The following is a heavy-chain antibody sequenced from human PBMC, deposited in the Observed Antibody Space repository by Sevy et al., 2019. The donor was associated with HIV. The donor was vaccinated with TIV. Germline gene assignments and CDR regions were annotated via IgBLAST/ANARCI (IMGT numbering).Heavy chain of an antibody. V-gene: IGHV3-48*01. CDR3: ARERWYSSRWFQGFFDY. Sequence: GGSLRLSCAGSGFNFNNYSMNWVRQAPGKRLEWVSYISSTSTTKYYEESVKGRFTISRDNAKNSLYLQMSSLRAEDTAVYFCARERWYSSRWFQGFFDYWGQGILVTVSS. CDR1: GFNFNNYS. D-gene: IGHD6-13*01. J-gene: IGHJ4*02. CDR2: ISSTSTTK.